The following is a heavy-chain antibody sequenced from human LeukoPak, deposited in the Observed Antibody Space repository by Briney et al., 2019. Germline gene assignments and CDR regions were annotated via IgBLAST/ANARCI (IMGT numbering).Heavy chain of an antibody. CDR1: GYSISSGYY. Sequence: PSETLSLTCAVSGYSISSGYYWGWIRQPPGKGLEWIGSIYHSGSTYYNPSLKSRVTISVDTSKNQISLKLSSVTAADTAVYYCARSNWAYYFDYWDQGTLVTVSS. CDR2: IYHSGST. D-gene: IGHD7-27*01. CDR3: ARSNWAYYFDY. J-gene: IGHJ4*02. V-gene: IGHV4-38-2*01.